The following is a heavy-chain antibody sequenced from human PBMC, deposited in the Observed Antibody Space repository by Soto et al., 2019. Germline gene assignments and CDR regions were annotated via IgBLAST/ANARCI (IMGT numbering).Heavy chain of an antibody. V-gene: IGHV1-69*13. J-gene: IGHJ5*02. CDR2: IIPIFGTA. CDR1: GGTFSSYA. CDR3: ARENIAARPQNWFDP. D-gene: IGHD6-6*01. Sequence: SVKVSCKASGGTFSSYAISWVRQAPGQGLEWMGGIIPIFGTANYAQKFQGRVTITADESTSTAYMELSSLRSEDTAVYYCARENIAARPQNWFDPWGQGTLVTVSS.